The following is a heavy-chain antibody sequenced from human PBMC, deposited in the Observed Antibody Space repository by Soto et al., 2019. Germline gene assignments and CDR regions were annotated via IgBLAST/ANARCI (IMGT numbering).Heavy chain of an antibody. CDR1: GYTFTRYG. J-gene: IGHJ4*02. Sequence: VASVKVSCKASGYTFTRYGITWVRQAPGQGLEWMGWISAYNGNTNYAQKLQGRVTMTTDTSTSTAYMELRSLRSDDTAVYYCARGTYYYDSSGYSGFDYWGQGTLVTVSS. CDR3: ARGTYYYDSSGYSGFDY. V-gene: IGHV1-18*01. CDR2: ISAYNGNT. D-gene: IGHD3-22*01.